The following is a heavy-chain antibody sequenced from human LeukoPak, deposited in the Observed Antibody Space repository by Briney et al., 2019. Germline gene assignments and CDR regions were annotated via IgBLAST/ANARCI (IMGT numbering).Heavy chain of an antibody. CDR3: AKDGGGLSGYDWFDD. D-gene: IGHD5-12*01. CDR2: IKQDGSEK. Sequence: GGSLRLSCAASGLTFSAYWMSWFRQAPGKGLEWVANIKQDGSEKIYVDSVKGRFTISRDNAKNSLYLQMNSLRVEDTAVYYCAKDGGGLSGYDWFDDWGQGTLVTVSS. CDR1: GLTFSAYW. V-gene: IGHV3-7*01. J-gene: IGHJ4*02.